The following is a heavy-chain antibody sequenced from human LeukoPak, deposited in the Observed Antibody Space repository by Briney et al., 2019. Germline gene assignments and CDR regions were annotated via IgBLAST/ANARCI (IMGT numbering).Heavy chain of an antibody. CDR2: IYTSGST. CDR1: GGSISSYY. D-gene: IGHD3-9*01. CDR3: ARERYYDILTGYYRPLDY. Sequence: TSETLSLTCTVSGGSISSYYWNWIRQPAGKGLEWIGHIYTSGSTNYNSSLKSRVTMSVDTSKNQFSLKLSSVTAAGTAVYYCARERYYDILTGYYRPLDYWGQGTLVTVSS. V-gene: IGHV4-4*07. J-gene: IGHJ4*02.